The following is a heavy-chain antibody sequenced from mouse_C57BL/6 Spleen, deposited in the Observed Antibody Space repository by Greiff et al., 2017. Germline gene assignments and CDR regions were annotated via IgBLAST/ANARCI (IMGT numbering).Heavy chain of an antibody. Sequence: QVQLQQPGAELVMPGASVKLSCKASGYTFTSYWMHWVKQRPGQGLEWIGEIDPSDSYTNYNQKFKGKSTLTVDKSSSTAYMQLSSLTSEDSAVYYGAKGKRGYYFDYWGQGTTLTVSS. V-gene: IGHV1-69*01. CDR1: GYTFTSYW. CDR3: AKGKRGYYFDY. CDR2: IDPSDSYT. J-gene: IGHJ2*01.